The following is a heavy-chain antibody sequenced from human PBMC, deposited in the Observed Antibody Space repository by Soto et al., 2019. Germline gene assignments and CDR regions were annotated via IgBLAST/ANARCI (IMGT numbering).Heavy chain of an antibody. V-gene: IGHV3-23*01. CDR2: IRGSGGST. Sequence: GGALRLSCAASGFTFSSYAMSWVRQAPGKGLEWVSAIRGSGGSTYYADSVKGRFTISRDNSKNTLYLQMNSLRAEDTAVYYCAARGASIVATITPSYGMDVWGQGTTVTVSS. CDR3: AARGASIVATITPSYGMDV. J-gene: IGHJ6*02. D-gene: IGHD5-12*01. CDR1: GFTFSSYA.